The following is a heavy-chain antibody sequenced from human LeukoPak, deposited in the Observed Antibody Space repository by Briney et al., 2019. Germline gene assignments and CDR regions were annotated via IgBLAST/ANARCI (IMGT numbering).Heavy chain of an antibody. J-gene: IGHJ6*03. V-gene: IGHV1-2*02. Sequence: ASVKVSCKASGYTFTGYYMHWVRQAPGQGLEWMGWINHNSGGTNYAQKFQGRVTMTRDTSISTAYMELSRLRSDDTAVYYCAREVGATSYYYYYMDVWGKGTTVTVSS. CDR2: INHNSGGT. D-gene: IGHD1-26*01. CDR1: GYTFTGYY. CDR3: AREVGATSYYYYYMDV.